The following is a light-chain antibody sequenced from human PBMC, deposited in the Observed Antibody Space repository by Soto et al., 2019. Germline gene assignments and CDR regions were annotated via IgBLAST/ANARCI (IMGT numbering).Light chain of an antibody. V-gene: IGLV2-23*01. CDR2: EAT. J-gene: IGLJ2*01. Sequence: QSALTQPASVSGSPGQSITMSCTGTSRDVGSYNLVSWYQQHPGKVPKLMIYEATKRPSGVSSRFSGSKSGNTASLTISGLPVEDAEYYYCCSYTGNFHLLFGGGTKLTVL. CDR3: CSYTGNFHLL. CDR1: SRDVGSYNL.